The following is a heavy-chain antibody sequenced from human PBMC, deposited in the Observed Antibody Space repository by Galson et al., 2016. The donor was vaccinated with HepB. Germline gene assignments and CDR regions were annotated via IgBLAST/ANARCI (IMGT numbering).Heavy chain of an antibody. CDR2: ISNSSTI. D-gene: IGHD3-22*01. J-gene: IGHJ4*02. CDR3: ARDLRTMIVVITPSL. V-gene: IGHV3-69-1*01. Sequence: SLRLSCAASGFTFSDHYMNWVRQAPGKGLEWVSFISNSSTICYADSEKGRFTISRDNAKNSLYPQMNSLRDEDTAVYYCARDLRTMIVVITPSLWGQGTLVTVSS. CDR1: GFTFSDHY.